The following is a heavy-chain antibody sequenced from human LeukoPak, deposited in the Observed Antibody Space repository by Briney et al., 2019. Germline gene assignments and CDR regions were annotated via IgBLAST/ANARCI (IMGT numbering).Heavy chain of an antibody. CDR2: IRYDGSNK. CDR3: AKDRSYYGSGGQDIFDY. D-gene: IGHD3-10*01. V-gene: IGHV3-30*02. CDR1: GFTFSSYG. J-gene: IGHJ4*02. Sequence: PGGSLRLSCAASGFTFSSYGMHWVRQAPGKGLEWVAFIRYDGSNKYYADSVKGRFTISRDNSKNTLYLQMNSLRAEDTAVYYCAKDRSYYGSGGQDIFDYWGRGTLVTVSS.